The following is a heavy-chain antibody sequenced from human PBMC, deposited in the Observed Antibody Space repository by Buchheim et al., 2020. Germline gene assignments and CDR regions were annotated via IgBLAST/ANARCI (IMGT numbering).Heavy chain of an antibody. CDR2: ISGSGGST. CDR3: AKVMDVVGAADYYYYGMDV. Sequence: EVQLLESGGGLVQPGGSLRLSCAASGFTFSSYAMSWVRQAPGKGLEWVSAISGSGGSTSYADSVKGRFTISRDNSKKPLYPQMNSLRAEDTAVYYCAKVMDVVGAADYYYYGMDVWGQGTT. J-gene: IGHJ6*02. D-gene: IGHD1-26*01. V-gene: IGHV3-23*01. CDR1: GFTFSSYA.